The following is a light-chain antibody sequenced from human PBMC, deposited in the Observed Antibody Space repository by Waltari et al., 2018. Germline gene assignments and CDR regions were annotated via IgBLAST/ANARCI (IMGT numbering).Light chain of an antibody. Sequence: QSMLTQPPSASGTPGQRVTIPCSGSNSNIGSNTVNWYQHFPGTAPKLLIYRNSQRPSGVPDRFSGSKSGTSASLAISGLQSEDDADYYCAAWDDSLTGSWVFGGGTKLTV. CDR2: RNS. CDR3: AAWDDSLTGSWV. V-gene: IGLV1-44*01. J-gene: IGLJ3*02. CDR1: NSNIGSNT.